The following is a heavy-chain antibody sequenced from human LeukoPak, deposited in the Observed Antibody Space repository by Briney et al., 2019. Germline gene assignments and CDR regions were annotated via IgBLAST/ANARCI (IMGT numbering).Heavy chain of an antibody. Sequence: GRSLKLSCAASGFTFSSYAMHWVRQAPGKGLEWVAVISYDGSNKYYADSVKGRFTISRDNSKNTLYLQMNSLRPEDTALYYCAKSHGGSWFDYWGQGTLVTVSS. CDR1: GFTFSSYA. D-gene: IGHD6-13*01. J-gene: IGHJ4*02. CDR3: AKSHGGSWFDY. V-gene: IGHV3-30-3*02. CDR2: ISYDGSNK.